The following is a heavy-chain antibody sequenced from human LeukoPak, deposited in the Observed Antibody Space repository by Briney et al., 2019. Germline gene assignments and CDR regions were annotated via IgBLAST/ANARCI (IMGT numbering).Heavy chain of an antibody. V-gene: IGHV4-34*01. D-gene: IGHD4-17*01. CDR2: INHSGST. CDR1: GGSFSGYY. J-gene: IGHJ2*01. Sequence: SETLSLTCAVYGGSFSGYYWSWIRQPPGKGLEWIGEINHSGSTSYNPSLKSRVTISVDTSKNQFSLKLSSVTAADMAVYYCARGATTVTTDGVVQGYWYFDLWGRGTLVTVSS. CDR3: ARGATTVTTDGVVQGYWYFDL.